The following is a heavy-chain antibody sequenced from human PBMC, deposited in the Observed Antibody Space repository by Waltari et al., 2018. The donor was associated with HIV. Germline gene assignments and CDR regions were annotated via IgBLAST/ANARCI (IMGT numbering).Heavy chain of an antibody. CDR2: IYYSGST. D-gene: IGHD3-22*01. CDR3: ARHSLTYYYDSSGYSVAFDY. Sequence: QLQLQESGPGLVKLSETLSLTCPVSGGSISSSSYYWGWIRQPPGKGLEWIGSIYYSGSTYYNPSLKSRVTISVDTSKNQFSLKLSSVTAADTAVYYCARHSLTYYYDSSGYSVAFDYWGQGTLVTVSS. CDR1: GGSISSSSYY. J-gene: IGHJ4*02. V-gene: IGHV4-39*01.